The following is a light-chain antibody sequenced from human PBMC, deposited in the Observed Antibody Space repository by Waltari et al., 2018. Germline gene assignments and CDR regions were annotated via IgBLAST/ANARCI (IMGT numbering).Light chain of an antibody. CDR2: EVS. Sequence: QSALTQPPSASGSPGQSVPISCTGTSSDYVSWFQPHPGKDPKLMIYEVSMLPSGVPDRFSGSKSGNTASLTVSGLQADDEAHYYCSSYADNTLVFGGGTKLTVL. J-gene: IGLJ3*02. V-gene: IGLV2-8*01. CDR3: SSYADNTLV. CDR1: SSDY.